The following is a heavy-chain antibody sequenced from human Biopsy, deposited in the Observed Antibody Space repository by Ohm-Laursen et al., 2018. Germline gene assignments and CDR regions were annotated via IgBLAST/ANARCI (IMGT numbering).Heavy chain of an antibody. J-gene: IGHJ5*02. D-gene: IGHD1/OR15-1a*01. Sequence: SLRLSCTASGFTFSNYAMSWVRQAPRKGLEWVSGISGSGGRTYYAESMKGRFTISRDNSKKTVYLQMKSLRAEDTAVYYCAKEVFSAVGTSGFDPWGQGTLVTVSP. V-gene: IGHV3-23*01. CDR1: GFTFSNYA. CDR3: AKEVFSAVGTSGFDP. CDR2: ISGSGGRT.